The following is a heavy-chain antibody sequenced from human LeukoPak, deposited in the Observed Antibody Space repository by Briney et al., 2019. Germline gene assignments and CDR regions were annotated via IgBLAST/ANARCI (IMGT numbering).Heavy chain of an antibody. J-gene: IGHJ4*02. CDR3: GNLD. CDR1: EFTFW. Sequence: PGGSLRLSCAASEFTFWMHWVRQAPGKGLVWVSQINGDGSSTSYADSAKGRFTISRDNAKNTLYLQMNSLRAEDTAVYYCGNLDWGQGTLVTVSS. V-gene: IGHV3-74*01. CDR2: INGDGSST.